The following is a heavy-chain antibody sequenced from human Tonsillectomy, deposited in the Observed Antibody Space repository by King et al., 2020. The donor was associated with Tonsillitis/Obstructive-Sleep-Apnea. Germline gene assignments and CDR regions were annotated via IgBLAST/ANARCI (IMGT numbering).Heavy chain of an antibody. D-gene: IGHD1-26*01. CDR3: AAGGGRHSGSYDPGNYHYYMDV. V-gene: IGHV1-58*02. CDR1: GFTLTSSA. CDR2: IVVGSGNT. Sequence: VQLVESGPEVKKPGTSVKVSCKASGFTLTSSAMQWVRQARGQRLEWIGCIVVGSGNTNFAQKFQERVTITRDMSTTTAYMELSSLRFEDTAVYYCAAGGGRHSGSYDPGNYHYYMDVWGKGTTVTVSS. J-gene: IGHJ6*03.